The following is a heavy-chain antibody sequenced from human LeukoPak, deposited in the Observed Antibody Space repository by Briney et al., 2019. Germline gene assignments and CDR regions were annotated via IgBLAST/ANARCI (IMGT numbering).Heavy chain of an antibody. CDR2: INHSGST. CDR3: ARESMLYPNWLDP. CDR1: GGSFSGYY. Sequence: PSETLSLTCAVYGGSFSGYYWSWIRQPPGKGLEWIGEINHSGSTNYNPSLKSRVTISVDTSKNQFSLKLSSVTAADTAVYYCARESMLYPNWLDPWGQGTLVTVSS. V-gene: IGHV4-34*01. J-gene: IGHJ5*02. D-gene: IGHD2-8*01.